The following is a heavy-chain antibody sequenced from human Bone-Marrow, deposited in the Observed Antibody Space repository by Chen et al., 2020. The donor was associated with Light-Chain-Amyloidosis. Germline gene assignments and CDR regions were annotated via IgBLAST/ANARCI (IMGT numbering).Heavy chain of an antibody. CDR1: GFSFSDYS. CDR3: AREGVGDTDAFDI. CDR2: INRSGRSI. J-gene: IGHJ3*02. V-gene: IGHV3-48*01. D-gene: IGHD1-26*01. Sequence: HLVESGGGLVQPGGSLRLSCAGSGFSFSDYSMNWVRQAPGKGLEWLSYINRSGRSIHYADSVKCRITISRDNGKNSLYLQMNSLRAEDTATYYCAREGVGDTDAFDIWGQGTMIIVSP.